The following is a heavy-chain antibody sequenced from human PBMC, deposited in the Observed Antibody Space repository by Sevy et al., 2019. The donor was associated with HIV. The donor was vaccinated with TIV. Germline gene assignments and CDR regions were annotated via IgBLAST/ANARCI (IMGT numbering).Heavy chain of an antibody. J-gene: IGHJ4*02. CDR3: ARIGGSHSYFDN. Sequence: SETLSLKCSVSGYSISSGFYWGWIRQSPGEGLEWIGSMYHTGGAFYTPSLKRRVTISLDTSKNQFCLKLTSMTAADTAIYYCARIGGSHSYFDNWGQGTLVTVSS. V-gene: IGHV4-38-2*01. D-gene: IGHD3-16*01. CDR2: MYHTGGA. CDR1: GYSISSGFY.